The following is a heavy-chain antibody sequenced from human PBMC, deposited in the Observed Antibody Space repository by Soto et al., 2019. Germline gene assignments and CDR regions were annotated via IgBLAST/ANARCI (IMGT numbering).Heavy chain of an antibody. V-gene: IGHV3-30-3*01. J-gene: IGHJ2*01. CDR2: ISYDGSNK. Sequence: GGSLRLSCAASGFTFSSYAMHWVRQAPGKGLEWVAVISYDGSNKYYADSVKGRFTISRDNSKNTLYLQMNSLRAEDTAVYYCARAPVDTAMDWYFDLWGRGTLVTVSS. CDR1: GFTFSSYA. D-gene: IGHD5-18*01. CDR3: ARAPVDTAMDWYFDL.